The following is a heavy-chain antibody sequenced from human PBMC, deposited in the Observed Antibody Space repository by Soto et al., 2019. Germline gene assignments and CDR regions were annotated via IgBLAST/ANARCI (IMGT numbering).Heavy chain of an antibody. CDR2: IKQDGSEK. Sequence: EVQLVESGGGLVQPGGSLRLSCAASGFTFSSYDMHWVRQATGKGLEWVANIKQDGSEKYYVDSVKGRFTISRDNAKNSLYLQMNSLRAEDTAVYYCARDDSSGYYYFYFDYWGQGTLVTVSS. V-gene: IGHV3-7*01. CDR3: ARDDSSGYYYFYFDY. CDR1: GFTFSSYD. J-gene: IGHJ4*02. D-gene: IGHD3-22*01.